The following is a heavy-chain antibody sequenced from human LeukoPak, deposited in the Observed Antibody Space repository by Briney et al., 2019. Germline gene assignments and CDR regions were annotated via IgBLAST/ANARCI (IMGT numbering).Heavy chain of an antibody. V-gene: IGHV3-30*02. D-gene: IGHD6-19*01. Sequence: GGSLRLSCAASGFTFSSYGMHWVRQAPGRGLEWVAFIRYDGSKKYYADSVKGRFTISRDNSKNTLYLQMNSLRAEDTAVYSCANSGWSPKAWGQGTLVTVSS. J-gene: IGHJ5*02. CDR1: GFTFSSYG. CDR2: IRYDGSKK. CDR3: ANSGWSPKA.